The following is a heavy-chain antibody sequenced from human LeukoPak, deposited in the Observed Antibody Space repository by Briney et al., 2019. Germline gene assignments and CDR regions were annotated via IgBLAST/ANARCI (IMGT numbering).Heavy chain of an antibody. CDR1: GFTFSSYG. CDR3: ARGDDILTGYCIDY. D-gene: IGHD3-9*01. J-gene: IGHJ4*02. V-gene: IGHV3-33*01. Sequence: GGSLRLSCAASGFTFSSYGMHWVRQAPGKGLEWVAVIWYDGSNKYYADSVKGRFTISRDNAKNSLYLQMNSLRAEDTAVYYCARGDDILTGYCIDYWGQGTLVTVSS. CDR2: IWYDGSNK.